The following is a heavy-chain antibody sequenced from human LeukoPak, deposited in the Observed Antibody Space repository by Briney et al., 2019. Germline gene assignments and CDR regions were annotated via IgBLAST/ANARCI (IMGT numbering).Heavy chain of an antibody. D-gene: IGHD1-26*01. CDR2: TRNKANSYTT. V-gene: IGHV3-72*01. J-gene: IGHJ4*02. CDR3: ARDQGGSYPGLDY. Sequence: GGSLRLSCAASGFTFSDHYMDLVRQAPGKGLEWVGRTRNKANSYTTEYAASVKGRFTISRDDSKTSLYLQMNSLKTEDTAVYYCARDQGGSYPGLDYWGQGTLVTVSS. CDR1: GFTFSDHY.